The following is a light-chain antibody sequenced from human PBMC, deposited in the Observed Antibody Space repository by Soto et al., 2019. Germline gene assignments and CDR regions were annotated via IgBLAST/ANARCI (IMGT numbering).Light chain of an antibody. CDR3: QQYGSSPRT. Sequence: EIVLTQSPGTLSMSPGERATLSCRASQSLTNNYLAWFQQKPGQAPRLLIYGASNRPTDIPDRFSGSGSGTDFTLTISRLEPEDFAVYYCQQYGSSPRTFGQGTKVDI. V-gene: IGKV3-20*01. CDR2: GAS. CDR1: QSLTNNY. J-gene: IGKJ1*01.